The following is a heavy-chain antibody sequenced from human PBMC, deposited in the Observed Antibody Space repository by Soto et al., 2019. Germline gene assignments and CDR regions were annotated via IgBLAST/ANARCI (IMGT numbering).Heavy chain of an antibody. J-gene: IGHJ6*02. D-gene: IGHD5-18*01. CDR1: GGTFSSYA. Sequence: ASVKVSCKASGGTFSSYAISWVRQAPGQGLEWMGGIIPIFGTANYAQKFQGRVTITADESTSTAYMELSSLRSEDTAVYYCARDSDTAMVWNYYYYYGMDVWGQGTTVTVSS. CDR3: ARDSDTAMVWNYYYYYGMDV. V-gene: IGHV1-69*13. CDR2: IIPIFGTA.